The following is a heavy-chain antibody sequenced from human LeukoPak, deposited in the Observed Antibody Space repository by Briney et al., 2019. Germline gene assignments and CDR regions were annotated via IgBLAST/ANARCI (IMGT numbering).Heavy chain of an antibody. CDR2: ISSSGSTI. CDR3: ASRRYNWNDELY. J-gene: IGHJ4*02. CDR1: GFTFSDYY. D-gene: IGHD1-20*01. Sequence: GGSLRLSSAASGFTFSDYYMSWIRQAPGKGLEWVSYISSSGSTIYYADSVKGRFTISRDNAKNSLYLQMNSLRAEDTAVYYCASRRYNWNDELYWGQGTLVTVSS. V-gene: IGHV3-11*04.